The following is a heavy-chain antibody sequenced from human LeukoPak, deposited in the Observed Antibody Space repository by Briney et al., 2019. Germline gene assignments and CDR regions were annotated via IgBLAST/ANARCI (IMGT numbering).Heavy chain of an antibody. CDR2: VSPSSSSI. Sequence: GGSLRLSCAASGFTFSSYGMNWVRQAPGTGLEWVSYVSPSSSSIYYADSVKGRFTISRDNARNSLYLQMNSLRAEDTAVYYCAREHTPYGSGCTAAYWGQGTLVTVSS. CDR1: GFTFSSYG. V-gene: IGHV3-48*01. D-gene: IGHD6-19*01. CDR3: AREHTPYGSGCTAAY. J-gene: IGHJ4*02.